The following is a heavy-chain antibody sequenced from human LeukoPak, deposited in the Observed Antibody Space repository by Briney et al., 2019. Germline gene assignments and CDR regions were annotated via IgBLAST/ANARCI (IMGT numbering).Heavy chain of an antibody. V-gene: IGHV4-59*08. CDR3: ARHTPIAVAGYDC. Sequence: PSETLSLTCTVSGGPISSYYWSWIRQPPGKGLEWVGFIYYSGTTNYNPSLKSRVTISVDTSKNQFSLKLSSVTAADTAVYYCARHTPIAVAGYDCWGQGTLVTVSS. D-gene: IGHD6-19*01. CDR1: GGPISSYY. J-gene: IGHJ4*02. CDR2: IYYSGTT.